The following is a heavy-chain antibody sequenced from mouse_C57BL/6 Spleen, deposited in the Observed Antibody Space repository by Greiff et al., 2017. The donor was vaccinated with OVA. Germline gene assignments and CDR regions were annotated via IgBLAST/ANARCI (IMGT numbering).Heavy chain of an antibody. Sequence: EVKLMESGPGMVKPSQSLSLTCTVTGYSITSGYDWHWIRHFPGNKLEWMGYISYSGSTNYNPSLKSRISITHDTSKNHFFLKLNSVTTEDTATYYCARARYGSIMDYWGQGTSVTVSS. CDR2: ISYSGST. V-gene: IGHV3-1*01. CDR3: ARARYGSIMDY. J-gene: IGHJ4*01. D-gene: IGHD1-1*01. CDR1: GYSITSGYD.